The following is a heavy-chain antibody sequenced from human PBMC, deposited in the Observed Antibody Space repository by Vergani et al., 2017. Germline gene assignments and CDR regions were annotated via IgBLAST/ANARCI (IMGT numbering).Heavy chain of an antibody. Sequence: EVQLLESGGGLVQPGGSLRLSCAASGFTFDDYAMHWVRQAPGKGLEWVSGISWNSGSIGYADSVKGRFTISRDNAKNSLYLQMNSLRAEDTALYYCAKGPYDYYDSSGYYQGYFDYWGQGTLVTVSS. J-gene: IGHJ4*02. CDR1: GFTFDDYA. CDR2: ISWNSGSI. V-gene: IGHV3-9*01. CDR3: AKGPYDYYDSSGYYQGYFDY. D-gene: IGHD3-22*01.